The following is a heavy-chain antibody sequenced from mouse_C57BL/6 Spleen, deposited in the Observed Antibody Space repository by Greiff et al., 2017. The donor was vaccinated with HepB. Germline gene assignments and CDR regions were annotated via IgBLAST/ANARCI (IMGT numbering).Heavy chain of an antibody. CDR3: ARGGTTTGYFDV. J-gene: IGHJ1*03. CDR1: GYAFTNYL. Sequence: QVQLKESGAELVRPGTSVKVSCKASGYAFTNYLIEWVKQRPGQGLEWIGVINPGSGGTNYNEKFKGKATLTADKSSSTAYMQLSSLTAEDSAVYCCARGGTTTGYFDVWGTGTTVTVSS. D-gene: IGHD1-1*01. CDR2: INPGSGGT. V-gene: IGHV1-54*01.